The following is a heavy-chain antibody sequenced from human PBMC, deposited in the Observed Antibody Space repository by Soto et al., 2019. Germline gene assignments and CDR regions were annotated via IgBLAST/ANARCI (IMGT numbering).Heavy chain of an antibody. CDR2: ISYDGSNK. Sequence: PGGSLRLSCAASGFTFSSYGMHWVRQAPGKGLEWVAVISYDGSNKYYADSVKGRFTISRDNSKNTLYLQMNRLRAEDTAVYYCAKNGGPRSGYYGYFDYWGQGTLVTVSS. V-gene: IGHV3-30*18. CDR1: GFTFSSYG. J-gene: IGHJ4*02. D-gene: IGHD3-22*01. CDR3: AKNGGPRSGYYGYFDY.